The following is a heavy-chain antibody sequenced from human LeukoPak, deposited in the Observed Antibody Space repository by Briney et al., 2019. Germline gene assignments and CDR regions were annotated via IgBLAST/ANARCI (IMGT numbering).Heavy chain of an antibody. Sequence: GESLKISCKGSGYSFTSYWIGWVRQMPGKGLEWMGIIYPGDSDTRYSPSFQGQVTISADKSISTAYLQWSSLKASDTAMYYCARHGLGYYGSGSHKTGLMGWFDPWGQGTLVTVSS. D-gene: IGHD3-10*01. J-gene: IGHJ5*02. CDR3: ARHGLGYYGSGSHKTGLMGWFDP. CDR1: GYSFTSYW. V-gene: IGHV5-51*01. CDR2: IYPGDSDT.